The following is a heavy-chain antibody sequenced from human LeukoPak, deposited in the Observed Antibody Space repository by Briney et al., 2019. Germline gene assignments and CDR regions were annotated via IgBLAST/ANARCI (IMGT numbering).Heavy chain of an antibody. V-gene: IGHV4-39*01. CDR1: GGSISSSSYY. Sequence: SETLSLTCTVSGGSISSSSYYWGWIRQPPGKGLEWIGSIYYSGSTNYNPSLKSRVTISVDTSKNQFSLKLSSVTAADTAVYYCARQMIEYYYDSSGAYYFDYWGQGTLVTVSS. CDR3: ARQMIEYYYDSSGAYYFDY. D-gene: IGHD3-22*01. CDR2: IYYSGST. J-gene: IGHJ4*02.